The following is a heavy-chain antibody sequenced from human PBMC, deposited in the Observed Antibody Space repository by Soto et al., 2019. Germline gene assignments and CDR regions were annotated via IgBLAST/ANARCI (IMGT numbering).Heavy chain of an antibody. J-gene: IGHJ4*02. CDR1: GGSISSGDYY. D-gene: IGHD3-22*01. CDR2: IYYSGST. Sequence: PSETLSLTCTVSGGSISSGDYYWSWIRQPPGKGLEWIGYIYYSGSTYYNPSLKSRVTISVDTSKNQFSLKVSSVTAGDAALYFCASHEYSDRSGYFVVYWGQGTLVTVSS. V-gene: IGHV4-30-4*01. CDR3: ASHEYSDRSGYFVVY.